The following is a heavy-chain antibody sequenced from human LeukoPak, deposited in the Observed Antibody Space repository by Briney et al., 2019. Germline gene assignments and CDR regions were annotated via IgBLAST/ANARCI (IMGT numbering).Heavy chain of an antibody. CDR1: GGSISSYY. V-gene: IGHV4-59*08. CDR3: ASSSWYGKFDY. CDR2: IYYRGST. J-gene: IGHJ4*02. Sequence: SETLSLTCTVSGGSISSYYWSWIRQPPGKGLEWIGYIYYRGSTNYNPSLKSRVTISVDTSRNRFSLKLSSVTAADTAVYYCASSSWYGKFDYWGQGTLVTVSS. D-gene: IGHD6-13*01.